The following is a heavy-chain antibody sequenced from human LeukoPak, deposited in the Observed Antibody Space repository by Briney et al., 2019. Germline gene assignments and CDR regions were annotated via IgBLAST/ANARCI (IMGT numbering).Heavy chain of an antibody. CDR2: IKQDGSEK. V-gene: IGHV3-7*01. D-gene: IGHD2-15*01. CDR3: ARVGCSGSSCYKYYYYYYMDV. J-gene: IGHJ6*03. CDR1: GFTFSFYW. Sequence: GGSLRLSCAASGFTFSFYWMSWVRQAPGKGLEWVANIKQDGSEKYYVDSVKGRFTISRDNAKNSMYLEMNSLRAEDTAMYYCARVGCSGSSCYKYYYYYYMDVWGKGTTVTVSS.